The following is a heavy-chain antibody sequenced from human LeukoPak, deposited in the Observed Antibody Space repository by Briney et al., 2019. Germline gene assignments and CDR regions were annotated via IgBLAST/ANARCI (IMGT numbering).Heavy chain of an antibody. V-gene: IGHV3-9*01. D-gene: IGHD1-1*01. CDR1: GFTFSSYS. CDR2: ISWNSGSI. Sequence: PGGSLRLSCAASGFTFSSYSMNWVRQAPGKGLEWVSGISWNSGSIGYADSVKGRFTVSRDNAKNSLYLQMNSLRAEDTALYYCAKAWNDVSEPHFDYWGQGTLVTVSS. J-gene: IGHJ4*02. CDR3: AKAWNDVSEPHFDY.